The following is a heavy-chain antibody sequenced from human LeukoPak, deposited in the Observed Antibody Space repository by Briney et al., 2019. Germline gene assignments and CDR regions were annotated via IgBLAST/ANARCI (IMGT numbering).Heavy chain of an antibody. CDR1: GFTFSSSG. D-gene: IGHD3-22*01. CDR3: AKDSYDRSGYYYYYFAY. Sequence: GGSLRLSCAASGFTFSSSGMHWVRQAPGKGLGWVAVISYDGSNKYYADSVKGRFTISRDNSKNTLYLQMNSLRAGDTAVYYCAKDSYDRSGYYYYYFAYWGQGTQVTVSS. CDR2: ISYDGSNK. V-gene: IGHV3-30*18. J-gene: IGHJ4*02.